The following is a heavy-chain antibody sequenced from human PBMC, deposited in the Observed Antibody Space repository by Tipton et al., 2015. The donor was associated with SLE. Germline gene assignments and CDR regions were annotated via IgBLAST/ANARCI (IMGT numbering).Heavy chain of an antibody. CDR2: IYPGDSDT. J-gene: IGHJ3*02. CDR1: GYSFTSYW. D-gene: IGHD3-10*01. V-gene: IGHV5-51*03. Sequence: QLVQSGAEVKKPGESLKISCKGSGYSFTSYWIGWVRQMPGKGLEWMGIIYPGDSDTRYSPSFQGQVTISADKSISTAYLQWSSLKASDTSMYYCARVGVMVRESGDAFDIWGQGTMVTVSS. CDR3: ARVGVMVRESGDAFDI.